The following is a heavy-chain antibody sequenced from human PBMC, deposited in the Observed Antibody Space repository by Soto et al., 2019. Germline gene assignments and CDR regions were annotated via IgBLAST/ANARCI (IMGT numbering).Heavy chain of an antibody. CDR3: ARFRAPYSSSELYYYYGMDV. CDR2: ISSSGSTI. J-gene: IGHJ6*02. D-gene: IGHD6-6*01. V-gene: IGHV3-11*01. Sequence: GESLKISCAASGFTFSDYYMSWIRQAPGKGLEWVSYISSSGSTIYYADSVKGRFTISRDNAKNSLYLQMNSLRAEDTAVYYCARFRAPYSSSELYYYYGMDVWGQGTTVTVSS. CDR1: GFTFSDYY.